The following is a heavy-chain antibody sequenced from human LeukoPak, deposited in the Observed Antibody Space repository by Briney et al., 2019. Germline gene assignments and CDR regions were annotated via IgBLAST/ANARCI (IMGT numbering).Heavy chain of an antibody. CDR3: ARDYVLRYFDWLLYYFDY. Sequence: SETLSLTCTVSGGSISSYYWSWIRQPAGKGLEWIGRIYTSGSTNYNPSLKSRVTISEDPSKNQFSLKLSSVTAADTAVYYCARDYVLRYFDWLLYYFDYWGQGTLVTVSS. CDR2: IYTSGST. CDR1: GGSISSYY. J-gene: IGHJ4*02. V-gene: IGHV4-4*07. D-gene: IGHD3-9*01.